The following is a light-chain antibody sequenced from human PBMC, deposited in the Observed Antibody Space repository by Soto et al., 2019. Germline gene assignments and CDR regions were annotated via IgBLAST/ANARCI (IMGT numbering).Light chain of an antibody. V-gene: IGKV1-5*03. CDR3: QQYYSGWT. J-gene: IGKJ1*01. CDR2: KAS. CDR1: QSIRDW. Sequence: DSQMTQSPSTLSASVGDRVTITCRASQSIRDWVAWYQQKPGKATKFLMYKASSLESGVTSRFRGRGSATEYPLTITSRPPDDFATYYCQQYYSGWTFGQGTKVEIK.